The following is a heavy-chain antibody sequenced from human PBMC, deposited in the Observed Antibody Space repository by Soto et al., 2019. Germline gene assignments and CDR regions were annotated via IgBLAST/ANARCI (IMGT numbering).Heavy chain of an antibody. V-gene: IGHV3-23*01. CDR2: ISGSGGST. D-gene: IGHD5-18*01. CDR3: AKGSSLDPATRYYYFYMDV. CDR1: GFTFSSHA. Sequence: GGSLRLSCAASGFTFSSHAMSWVRQAPGKGLEWVSAISGSGGSTYYADSVKGRFTISRDNPKNTLYLQMNSLRAEDTAVYHCAKGSSLDPATRYYYFYMDVWGKGTTVTVSS. J-gene: IGHJ6*03.